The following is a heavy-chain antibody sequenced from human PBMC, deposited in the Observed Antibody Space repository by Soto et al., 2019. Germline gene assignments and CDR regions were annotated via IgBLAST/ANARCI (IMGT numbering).Heavy chain of an antibody. Sequence: QVQLQESGPGLVKPSQTLSLTCNVSGGSISSGGHYWGWIRQHPGKGLEWIGDINNSGSTYYNPYHPRRVTLSRDTSQPQSTLKFTSVTAADTAVYYIANPSNGYRSGMDGWGQGTTVTVSS. V-gene: IGHV4-31*03. CDR3: ANPSNGYRSGMDG. J-gene: IGHJ6*02. CDR2: INNSGST. D-gene: IGHD5-18*01. CDR1: GGSISSGGHY.